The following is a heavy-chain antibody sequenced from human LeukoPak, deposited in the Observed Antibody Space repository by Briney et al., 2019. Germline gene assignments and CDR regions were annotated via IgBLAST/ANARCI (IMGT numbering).Heavy chain of an antibody. CDR2: ISYDGSNK. J-gene: IGHJ6*02. V-gene: IGHV3-30*19. CDR3: ARKSVYYYGMDV. CDR1: GFTFSSYG. Sequence: GRSLRLSCAASGFTFSSYGMHWVRQAPGKGLEWVAVISYDGSNKYYADSVKGRFTISRDNSKNTLYLQMNSLRAEDTAVYYCARKSVYYYGMDVWGQGTTVTVSS.